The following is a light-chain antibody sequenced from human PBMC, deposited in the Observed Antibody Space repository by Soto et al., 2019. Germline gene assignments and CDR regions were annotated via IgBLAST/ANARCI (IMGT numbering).Light chain of an antibody. CDR2: GAS. V-gene: IGKV1-6*01. CDR3: LQDYNFPWA. CDR1: QGIRSD. Sequence: IQMTQSPSSLSASVGDRVTITCRASQGIRSDLAWYQQKPGKVPKLLIYGASKLESGVPSRFSGSGFGTDFTLTISSLQPEDFATYYCLQDYNFPWAFGQGTKVEIK. J-gene: IGKJ1*01.